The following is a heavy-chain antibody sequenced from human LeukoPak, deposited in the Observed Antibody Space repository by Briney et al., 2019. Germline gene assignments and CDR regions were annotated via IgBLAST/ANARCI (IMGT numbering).Heavy chain of an antibody. J-gene: IGHJ5*02. Sequence: GGSLRLSCAASGFTFSSYGMHWVRQAPGKGLEWVAVISYGGSNKYYADSVKGRFTISRDNSKNTLYLQMNSLRAEDTAIYYWANDRPPVESWGQGTLVTVSS. V-gene: IGHV3-30*18. CDR3: ANDRPPVES. CDR2: ISYGGSNK. D-gene: IGHD1-1*01. CDR1: GFTFSSYG.